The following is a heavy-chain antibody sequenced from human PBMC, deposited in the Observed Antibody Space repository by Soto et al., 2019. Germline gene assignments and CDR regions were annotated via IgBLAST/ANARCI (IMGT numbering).Heavy chain of an antibody. Sequence: PVESLKISCKGSGYSFTSYWISWVRQMPGKGLEWMGRIDPSDSYTNYSPSFQGHVTISADKSISTAYLQWSSLKASDTAMYYCARVAGGDYYYYYMDVWGKGTTVTVSS. CDR2: IDPSDSYT. CDR1: GYSFTSYW. CDR3: ARVAGGDYYYYYMDV. D-gene: IGHD3-16*01. J-gene: IGHJ6*03. V-gene: IGHV5-10-1*01.